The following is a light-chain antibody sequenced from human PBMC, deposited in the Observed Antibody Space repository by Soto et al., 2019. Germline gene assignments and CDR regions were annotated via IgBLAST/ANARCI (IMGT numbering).Light chain of an antibody. J-gene: IGKJ1*01. Sequence: EIQMNPSPFSLSASVADSVTITCRASQSISTWLAWYQNIPGKAHNLLIYKACSLESGVPSRFSGSVSGTEFTLTISSLQPDDFATYYCQQYDSYPWTFGQVAKAAI. V-gene: IGKV1-5*03. CDR3: QQYDSYPWT. CDR1: QSISTW. CDR2: KAC.